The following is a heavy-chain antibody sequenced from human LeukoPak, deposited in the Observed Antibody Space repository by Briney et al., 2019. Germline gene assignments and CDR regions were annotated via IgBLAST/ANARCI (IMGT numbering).Heavy chain of an antibody. D-gene: IGHD1-26*01. J-gene: IGHJ3*02. CDR3: ARQSGSPLRMGGWEPTMNAFDI. V-gene: IGHV5-51*01. Sequence: GESLKISCKGSGYSFTSYWIGWVRQMPGKGLEWMGIIYPGDSDTRYSPSFQGQVTISADKSISTAYLQWSSLKASDTAMYYCARQSGSPLRMGGWEPTMNAFDIWGQGTMVTVSS. CDR2: IYPGDSDT. CDR1: GYSFTSYW.